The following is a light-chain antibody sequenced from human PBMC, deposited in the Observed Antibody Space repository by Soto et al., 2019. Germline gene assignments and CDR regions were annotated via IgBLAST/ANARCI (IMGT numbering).Light chain of an antibody. V-gene: IGLV1-40*01. CDR1: SSNIGAGYD. CDR3: QSYDSSLSGYV. Sequence: QSVLTQPPSVSGDPGQRVTISCTGSSSNIGAGYDVHWYHQLPGTAPKLLIYANNNRPSGVPDRFSGSKSGTSASLAIAGLQAEDESDYYCQSYDSSLSGYVFGSGTKVTVL. J-gene: IGLJ1*01. CDR2: ANN.